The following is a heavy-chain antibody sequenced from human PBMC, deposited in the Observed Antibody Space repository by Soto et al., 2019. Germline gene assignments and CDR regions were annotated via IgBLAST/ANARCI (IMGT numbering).Heavy chain of an antibody. CDR2: ISGSGGST. Sequence: GGSLRLSCAASGFTFSSYAMSWVRQAPGKGLEWVSAISGSGGSTYYADSVKGRFTISRDNSKNTLYLQMNSLRAEDTAVYYCAGRQIHLGELSSVYYYYYMDVWGKGTTVTVSS. D-gene: IGHD3-16*02. CDR3: AGRQIHLGELSSVYYYYYMDV. J-gene: IGHJ6*03. CDR1: GFTFSSYA. V-gene: IGHV3-23*01.